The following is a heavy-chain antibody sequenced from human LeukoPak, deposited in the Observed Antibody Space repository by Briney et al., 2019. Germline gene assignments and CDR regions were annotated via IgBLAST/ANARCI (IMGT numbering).Heavy chain of an antibody. D-gene: IGHD6-19*01. V-gene: IGHV3-23*01. Sequence: GGSLRLSCAASGFTFSSYAMSWVRQAPGKGLEWVSAISGSGGSTYYADSVKGRFTISRDNSKNTLYLQMNSLRAEDTAVDYCAKLVQWLVNYFDYWGQGTLVTVSS. CDR3: AKLVQWLVNYFDY. J-gene: IGHJ4*02. CDR1: GFTFSSYA. CDR2: ISGSGGST.